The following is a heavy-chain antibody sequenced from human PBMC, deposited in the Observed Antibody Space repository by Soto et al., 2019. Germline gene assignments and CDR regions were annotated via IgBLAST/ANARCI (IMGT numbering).Heavy chain of an antibody. Sequence: GESLKISCTASGFTFGDYAMSWVRQAPGKGLEWVGFIRSKAYGGTTEYAASVKGRFTISRDDSKSIAYLQMNSLKTEDTAVYYGTREGVDAHPDFFYYWGQGTLVAVAS. V-gene: IGHV3-49*04. J-gene: IGHJ4*02. CDR2: IRSKAYGGTT. D-gene: IGHD3-3*01. CDR3: TREGVDAHPDFFYY. CDR1: GFTFGDYA.